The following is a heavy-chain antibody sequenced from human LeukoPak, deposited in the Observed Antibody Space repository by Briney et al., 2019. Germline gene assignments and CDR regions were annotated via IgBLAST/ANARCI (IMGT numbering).Heavy chain of an antibody. D-gene: IGHD4-11*01. Sequence: PGGSLRLSCLASKFTFNNYAMTWVRQAPGKGLEWVSSISGSGDNMDYADSVKGRFTISRDNSENTLYLQMNSLRGEGTAVYYCARDQETTVTPYYFDYWGQGTLVTVSS. V-gene: IGHV3-23*01. CDR2: ISGSGDNM. CDR3: ARDQETTVTPYYFDY. J-gene: IGHJ4*02. CDR1: KFTFNNYA.